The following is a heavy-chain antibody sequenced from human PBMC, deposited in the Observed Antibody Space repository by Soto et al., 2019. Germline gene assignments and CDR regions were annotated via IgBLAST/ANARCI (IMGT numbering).Heavy chain of an antibody. CDR3: AKLPASVRAGATGVRIRRPDNYIVP. V-gene: IGHV4-4*07. CDR2: IFPTGIT. D-gene: IGHD2-2*01. J-gene: IGHJ5*02. Sequence: SATLSLTSTVSGDSMTNSDCSWIRQPAGKGLDWIGRIFPTGITNYNPSLKSPVSMSVDTSKNHFSLNLTSVTAADTAIFYCAKLPASVRAGATGVRIRRPDNYIVPWGRGTMV. CDR1: GDSMTNSD.